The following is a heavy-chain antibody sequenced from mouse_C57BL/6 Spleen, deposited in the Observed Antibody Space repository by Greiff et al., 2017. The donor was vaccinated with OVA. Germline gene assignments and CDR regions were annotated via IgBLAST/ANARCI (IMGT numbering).Heavy chain of an antibody. CDR3: AKPVYMGPYAMDY. D-gene: IGHD1-1*02. CDR2: IWRGGST. CDR1: GFSLTSYG. V-gene: IGHV2-5*01. Sequence: VQRVESGPGLVQPSQSLSISCTASGFSLTSYGVHWVRQSPGKGLEWLGVIWRGGSTDYNAAFMSSLSINKDNSKSQVFFKMNSLHADDTALYYGAKPVYMGPYAMDYWGQGTSVTVSS. J-gene: IGHJ4*01.